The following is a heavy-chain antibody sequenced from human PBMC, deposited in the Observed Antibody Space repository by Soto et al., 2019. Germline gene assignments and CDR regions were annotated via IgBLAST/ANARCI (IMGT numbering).Heavy chain of an antibody. V-gene: IGHV3-21*01. CDR2: ISSSSSYI. J-gene: IGHJ3*02. CDR3: AGTAVAGTHDAFDI. CDR1: GFTFSSYS. D-gene: IGHD6-19*01. Sequence: GGSLKLSCAASGFTFSSYSMNWVRQAPGKGLEWVSSISSSSSYIYYADSVKGRLTISRDNAKNSLYLQMNSLRAEDTAVYYCAGTAVAGTHDAFDIWGQGTMVTVS.